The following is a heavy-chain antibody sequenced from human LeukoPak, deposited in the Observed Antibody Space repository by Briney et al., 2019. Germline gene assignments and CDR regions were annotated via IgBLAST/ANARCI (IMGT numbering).Heavy chain of an antibody. CDR1: GFTFSSYS. CDR2: ISSSSSYI. CDR3: ARFGGTVYSSSSY. D-gene: IGHD6-6*01. J-gene: IGHJ4*02. V-gene: IGHV3-21*01. Sequence: PGGSLRLSCAASGFTFSSYSMNWVRQAPGKGLEWVSSISSSSSYIYYADSVKGRFTISRDNAKNSLYLQMNSLRAEDTAVYYCARFGGTVYSSSSYWGQGTLVTVSS.